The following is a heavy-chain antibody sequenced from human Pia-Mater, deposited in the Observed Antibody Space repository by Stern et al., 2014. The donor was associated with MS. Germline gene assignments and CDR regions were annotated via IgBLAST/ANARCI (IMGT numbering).Heavy chain of an antibody. J-gene: IGHJ2*01. CDR3: ARGVTAVTNYVPNWCFDL. Sequence: QLQLQESGPGLVKPSETLSLTCSVSGGSITNRDYWGWIRQSPGKGLEWIVSVYYSGITYYRPSLKSRATISIATSQNHFSLTLNFVTATDTAVYFCARGVTAVTNYVPNWCFDLWGRGTLVTISS. V-gene: IGHV4-39*02. CDR2: VYYSGIT. CDR1: GGSITNRDY. D-gene: IGHD4-11*01.